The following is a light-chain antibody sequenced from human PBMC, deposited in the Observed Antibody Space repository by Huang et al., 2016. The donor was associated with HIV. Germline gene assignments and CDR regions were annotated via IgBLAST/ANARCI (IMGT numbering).Light chain of an antibody. J-gene: IGKJ4*01. CDR1: QSVSKY. V-gene: IGKV3-11*01. Sequence: EIVLTQSPATLSLSPGERATLSCRAGQSVSKYVAWYQQKPAQAPRLLVYDASNRATGVPARFSGSGSGTDFTLTISGLEPEDSAVYYCQQRGKWPLTFGGGTKVEI. CDR2: DAS. CDR3: QQRGKWPLT.